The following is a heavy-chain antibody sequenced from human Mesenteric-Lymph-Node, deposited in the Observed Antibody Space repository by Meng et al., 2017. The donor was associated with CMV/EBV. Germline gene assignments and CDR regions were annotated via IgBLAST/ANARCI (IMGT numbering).Heavy chain of an antibody. CDR2: ITSRSSYI. V-gene: IGHV3-21*01. CDR1: GFSFSDYS. CDR3: AKDWVASTTCCNWFDP. Sequence: GGSLRLSCAASGFSFSDYSMNWVRQAPGKGLEWVSSITSRSSYIYYADSMKGRFIISRDNAKNTLYLQMNSLKPEDTAVYYCAKDWVASTTCCNWFDPWGQGTLVTVSS. J-gene: IGHJ5*02. D-gene: IGHD2-2*01.